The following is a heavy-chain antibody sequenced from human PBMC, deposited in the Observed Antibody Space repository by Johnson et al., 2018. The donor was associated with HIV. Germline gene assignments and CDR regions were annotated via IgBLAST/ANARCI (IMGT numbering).Heavy chain of an antibody. V-gene: IGHV3-30*18. Sequence: QVQVLESGGGVVQPGRSLRLSCAVSGFTFSSFGMHWVRQAPGKGLEWMAVISSAGSDKYYADSVKGRFTISRDNSKNTLYLQMNSLRVEDTAVYYCAKGRNTYGADVFDIWGQGTMVTVSS. CDR2: ISSAGSDK. CDR3: AKGRNTYGADVFDI. J-gene: IGHJ3*02. CDR1: GFTFSSFG. D-gene: IGHD4/OR15-4a*01.